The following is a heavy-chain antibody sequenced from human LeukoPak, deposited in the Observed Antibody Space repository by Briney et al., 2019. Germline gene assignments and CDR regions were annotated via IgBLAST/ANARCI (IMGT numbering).Heavy chain of an antibody. CDR2: ISGSGGST. CDR1: GFTFSSYA. D-gene: IGHD2-15*01. Sequence: PGGSLRLSCAASGFTFSSYAMSWVRQAPGKGLEWVSAISGSGGSTYYADSVKGRFTISRDNSKNTLYLQMNSLRAEDTAVYYYARRDIVVVVSASDYWGQGTLVTVSS. J-gene: IGHJ4*02. V-gene: IGHV3-23*01. CDR3: ARRDIVVVVSASDY.